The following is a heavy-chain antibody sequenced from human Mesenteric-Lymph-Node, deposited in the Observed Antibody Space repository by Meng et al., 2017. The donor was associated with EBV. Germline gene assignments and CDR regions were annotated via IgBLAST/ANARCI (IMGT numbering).Heavy chain of an antibody. CDR3: ARGSLPDF. V-gene: IGHV1-46*01. J-gene: IGHJ4*02. CDR1: GYRFTAYY. CDR2: INPSDGTT. Sequence: VEVVRSGAEVKKPGASVTVSCKASGYRFTAYYMQWVRQAPGQGLEWMGVINPSDGTTTYAQKFQGRVTMTWDTAKKSLYLQMNSLRAEDTAVYYCARGSLPDFWGQGTLVTVSS.